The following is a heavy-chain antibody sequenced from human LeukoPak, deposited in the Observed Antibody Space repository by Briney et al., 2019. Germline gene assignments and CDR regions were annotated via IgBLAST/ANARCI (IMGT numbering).Heavy chain of an antibody. V-gene: IGHV4-38-2*02. Sequence: TSETLSLTCTVSGYSISSGYYWGWIRQPPGKGLEWIGSIYHSGSTYYNPSLKSRVTISVDTSKNQISLKLSSVTAADTAVYYCARGNRLRYFDWPFDYWGQGTLVTVSS. D-gene: IGHD3-9*01. CDR3: ARGNRLRYFDWPFDY. J-gene: IGHJ4*02. CDR1: GYSISSGYY. CDR2: IYHSGST.